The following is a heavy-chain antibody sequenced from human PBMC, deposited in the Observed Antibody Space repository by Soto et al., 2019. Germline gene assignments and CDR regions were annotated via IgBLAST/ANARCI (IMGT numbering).Heavy chain of an antibody. D-gene: IGHD3-3*01. V-gene: IGHV3-30*18. J-gene: IGHJ4*02. CDR1: GFTFSSYG. CDR3: AKTSGNYDFWSGEGSFDY. CDR2: ISYDGSNK. Sequence: PGGSLRLSCAASGFTFSSYGMHWVRQAPGKGLEWVAVISYDGSNKYYADSVKGRFTISRDNSKNTLYLQMNSLRAEDTAVYYCAKTSGNYDFWSGEGSFDYWGQGTLVTVSS.